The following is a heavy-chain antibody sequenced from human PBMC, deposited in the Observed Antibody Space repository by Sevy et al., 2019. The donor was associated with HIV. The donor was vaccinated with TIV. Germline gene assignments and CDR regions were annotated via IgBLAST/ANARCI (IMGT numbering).Heavy chain of an antibody. CDR3: VRAIATVDSF. V-gene: IGHV3-7*01. CDR1: GFKFNSYW. Sequence: GGSLRLSCVASGFKFNSYWMLWVRQAPGKGLEWVANINQDATANCYADSVRGRFIISRDNVRTSVSLQMNILRVEDTALYYCVRAIATVDSFWGQGTLVTVSS. D-gene: IGHD2-15*01. CDR2: INQDATAN. J-gene: IGHJ4*02.